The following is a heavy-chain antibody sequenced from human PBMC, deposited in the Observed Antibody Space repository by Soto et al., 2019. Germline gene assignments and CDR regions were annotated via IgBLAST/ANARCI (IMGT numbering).Heavy chain of an antibody. Sequence: GGSLRLSCSASGFTFSSYAMHWVRQAPGKGLEWVAVISYDGSNKYYADSVKGRFTISRDNSKNTLYLQMSSLRAEDTAVYYCARALEAYGAYEVGFDYWGQGTLVTVSS. CDR1: GFTFSSYA. V-gene: IGHV3-30-3*01. CDR2: ISYDGSNK. CDR3: ARALEAYGAYEVGFDY. J-gene: IGHJ4*02. D-gene: IGHD4-17*01.